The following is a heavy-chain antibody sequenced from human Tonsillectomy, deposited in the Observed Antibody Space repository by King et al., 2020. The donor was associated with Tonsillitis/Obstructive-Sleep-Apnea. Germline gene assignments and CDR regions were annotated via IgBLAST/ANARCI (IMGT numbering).Heavy chain of an antibody. CDR2: IVVGSGNT. CDR1: GFTFTSSA. CDR3: AADGNYDSGGFAPYNMDV. V-gene: IGHV1-58*01. Sequence: PLVQSGPEVKKPGTSVKVSCKASGFTFTSSAVQWVRQARGQRLEWIGWIVVGSGNTIYAQKFHERVTFTRDMSTSTAYMELSSLRSEDTAVYYCAADGNYDSGGFAPYNMDVWGTGTTVTVSS. J-gene: IGHJ6*03. D-gene: IGHD3-22*01.